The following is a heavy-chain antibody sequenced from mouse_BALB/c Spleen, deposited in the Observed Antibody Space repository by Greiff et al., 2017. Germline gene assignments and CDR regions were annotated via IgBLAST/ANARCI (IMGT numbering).Heavy chain of an antibody. CDR3: ARGYDG. CDR2: ISSGSSTI. D-gene: IGHD2-3*01. CDR1: GFTFSSFG. Sequence: EVKLQVSGGGLVQPGGSRKLSCAASGFTFSSFGMHWVRQAPEKGLEWVAYISSGSSTIYYADTVKGRFTISRDNPKNTLFLQMTSLRSEDTAMYYCARGYDGWGQGTLVTVSA. V-gene: IGHV5-17*02. J-gene: IGHJ3*01.